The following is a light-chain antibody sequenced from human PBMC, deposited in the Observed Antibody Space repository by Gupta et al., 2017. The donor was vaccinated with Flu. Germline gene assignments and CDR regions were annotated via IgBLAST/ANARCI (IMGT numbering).Light chain of an antibody. CDR3: QQSSSLPPN. CDR2: YAS. J-gene: IGKJ2*01. Sequence: VLTQSPDFQSVPPKEKVTITCRASQSIGSSLHWYQQKPDQSPKLLIKYASQSFSGVPSRFSGSGSGTDFTLTINSLEAEDAATYYCQQSSSLPPNFGQGTKLEIK. CDR1: QSIGSS. V-gene: IGKV6-21*01.